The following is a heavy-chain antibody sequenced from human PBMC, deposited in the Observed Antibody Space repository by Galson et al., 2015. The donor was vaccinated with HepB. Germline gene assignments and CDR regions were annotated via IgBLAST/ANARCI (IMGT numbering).Heavy chain of an antibody. Sequence: SLRLSCAASGFTFSSYGMIWVRQAPGKGLDWVSAVMSGSGGAFYADSVMGRFTSSRDNSKNTLSLQMNSLGAEDTAVYYCAKCGVLSSGWCNYFDPWGQGTLVTVSS. V-gene: IGHV3-23*01. CDR1: GFTFSSYG. CDR3: AKCGVLSSGWCNYFDP. J-gene: IGHJ5*02. D-gene: IGHD6-19*01. CDR2: VMSGSGGA.